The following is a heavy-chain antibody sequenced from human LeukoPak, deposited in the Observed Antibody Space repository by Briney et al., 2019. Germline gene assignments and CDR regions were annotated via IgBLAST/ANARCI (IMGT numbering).Heavy chain of an antibody. CDR2: ISWNSGSI. V-gene: IGHV3-9*01. J-gene: IGHJ2*01. Sequence: PGGSLRLSCAASGFTFDDYAMHWVRQAPGKGLEWVSGISWNSGSIGYADSVKGRFTISRDNAKNSLYLQMNSLRAEDTALYYCAKDIGESDWYFDLWGRGTLVTVSS. D-gene: IGHD4-17*01. CDR3: AKDIGESDWYFDL. CDR1: GFTFDDYA.